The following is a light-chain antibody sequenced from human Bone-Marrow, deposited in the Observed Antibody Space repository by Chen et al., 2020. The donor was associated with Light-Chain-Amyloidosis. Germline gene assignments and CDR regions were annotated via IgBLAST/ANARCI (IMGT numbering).Light chain of an antibody. CDR1: QSISSY. CDR3: QQSYSTGYT. CDR2: AAS. V-gene: IGKV1-39*01. Sequence: DIQMTQSPSSLSASVGYRVTITCRASQSISSYLNWYQQKPGKAPKLLIYAASSLQSGVPSRFSGSGSGTDFTLTISSLQPEDFATYYCQQSYSTGYTFGQGTKLEIK. J-gene: IGKJ2*01.